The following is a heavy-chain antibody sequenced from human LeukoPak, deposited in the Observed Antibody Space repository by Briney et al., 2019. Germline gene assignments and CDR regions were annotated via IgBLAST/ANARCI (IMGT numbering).Heavy chain of an antibody. CDR3: TTYYYDSSGSFFDP. J-gene: IGHJ5*02. Sequence: SETLSLTCSVSGYSISSGFYWDWIRQPPGEGLEWIGSIYHDGSTYYNPSLKSRVTISVDTSKNQFSLKLSSVTAADTAVYYCTTYYYDSSGSFFDPWGQGTLVTVSS. CDR1: GYSISSGFY. V-gene: IGHV4-38-2*02. CDR2: IYHDGST. D-gene: IGHD3-22*01.